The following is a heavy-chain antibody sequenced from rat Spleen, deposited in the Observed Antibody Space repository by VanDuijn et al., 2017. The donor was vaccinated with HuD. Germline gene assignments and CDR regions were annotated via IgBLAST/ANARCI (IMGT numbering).Heavy chain of an antibody. Sequence: EVQLVESGGGLVQPGGSMKLSCAASGFTFSNYYMAWVRQAPTKGLEWVASIGSGGGNTYYRDSVKGRFTISRDNAKSTLYLQMDSLRSEDTATYYCARHNSGYGVMDAWGQGASVTVSS. V-gene: IGHV5-25*01. CDR2: IGSGGGNT. CDR3: ARHNSGYGVMDA. J-gene: IGHJ4*01. D-gene: IGHD4-3*01. CDR1: GFTFSNYY.